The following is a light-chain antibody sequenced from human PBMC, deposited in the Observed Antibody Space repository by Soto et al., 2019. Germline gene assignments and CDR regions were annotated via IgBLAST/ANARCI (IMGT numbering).Light chain of an antibody. V-gene: IGKV3D-15*01. CDR3: QQCDNWPLT. Sequence: EIVMTQSPATLSVSPGERATLSCRASQSVSSNLAWYQQKPGQAPRLLIYHASARATGIPARFSGSGSGTEFTLTISSLQSEDFAVYYCQQCDNWPLTFGGGTKVDNK. CDR1: QSVSSN. J-gene: IGKJ4*01. CDR2: HAS.